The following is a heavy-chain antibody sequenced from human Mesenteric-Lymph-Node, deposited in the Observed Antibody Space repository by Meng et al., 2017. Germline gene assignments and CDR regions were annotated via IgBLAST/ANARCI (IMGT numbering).Heavy chain of an antibody. V-gene: IGHV4-4*07. CDR1: GGSISGYY. Sequence: GSLRLSCTVSGGSISGYYWSWLRQPAGKRLEWIGRFYTSGSTNYNPSLKSRVTMSVDTSKDQLFLRMNSVTAADTAVYFCARGDSSGYYFFDLWGQGTLVTVSS. D-gene: IGHD3-22*01. CDR3: ARGDSSGYYFFDL. CDR2: FYTSGST. J-gene: IGHJ4*02.